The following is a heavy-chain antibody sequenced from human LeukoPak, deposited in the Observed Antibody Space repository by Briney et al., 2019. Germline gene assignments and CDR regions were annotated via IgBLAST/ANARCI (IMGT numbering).Heavy chain of an antibody. CDR3: ARDTTYSSGWWA. Sequence: GASVKVSCEASGYTFTGYYMHWVRQAPGQGLEWMGWINPNSGGTNYAQKFQGRVTMTRDTSISTAYMELSRLRSDDTAVYYCARDTTYSSGWWAWGQGTLVTVSS. J-gene: IGHJ5*02. D-gene: IGHD6-19*01. CDR2: INPNSGGT. CDR1: GYTFTGYY. V-gene: IGHV1-2*02.